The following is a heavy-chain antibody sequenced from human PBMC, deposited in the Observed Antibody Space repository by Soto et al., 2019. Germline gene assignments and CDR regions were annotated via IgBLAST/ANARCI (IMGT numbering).Heavy chain of an antibody. CDR3: ARDDATYCGGDCYRYFYYGMDV. CDR2: IIPMFPTA. J-gene: IGHJ6*02. D-gene: IGHD2-21*02. V-gene: IGHV1-69*13. CDR1: RGTFSNHA. Sequence: ASVKVSCKASRGTFSNHAISWVRQAPGQGLEWVGGIIPMFPTADYAQRFQGRVTITADDSTTTVYMELSGLRSEDTAMYYCARDDATYCGGDCYRYFYYGMDVWGQGTTVTVSS.